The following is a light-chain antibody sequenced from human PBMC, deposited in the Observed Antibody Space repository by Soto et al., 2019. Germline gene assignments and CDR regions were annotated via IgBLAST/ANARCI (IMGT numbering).Light chain of an antibody. V-gene: IGKV1-12*01. CDR3: QQTRSFPLT. Sequence: DIHVTQSPSSVSASVGDRVTITWRASQAITSWLAWYQQKPGRAPKLLIYSASSLQSGAPSRFTGSGSGTDFTLTITSLQPDDAAVYYCQQTRSFPLTFGGGTKVEI. CDR2: SAS. J-gene: IGKJ4*01. CDR1: QAITSW.